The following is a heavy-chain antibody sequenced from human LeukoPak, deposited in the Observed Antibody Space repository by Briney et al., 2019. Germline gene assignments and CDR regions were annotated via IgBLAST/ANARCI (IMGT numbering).Heavy chain of an antibody. CDR1: EFAFSRHA. CDR3: AKRGIVIRAVIIVGFHKEAYYFDY. J-gene: IGHJ4*02. CDR2: IWRDGSEK. Sequence: GGSLRLSCVASEFAFSRHAMHWVRQAPGKGLEWVAGIWRDGSEKHYADSVKGRFTISRDNPKNTLYLQMNSLRAEDTAVYFCAKRGIVIRAVIIVGFHKEAYYFDYWGQGALVTVSS. D-gene: IGHD3-10*01. V-gene: IGHV3-33*06.